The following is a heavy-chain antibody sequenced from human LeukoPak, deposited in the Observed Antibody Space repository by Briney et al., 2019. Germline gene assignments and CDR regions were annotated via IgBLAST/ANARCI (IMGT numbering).Heavy chain of an antibody. V-gene: IGHV4-34*01. CDR2: INHSGST. CDR3: ARLPFRPYGMDV. J-gene: IGHJ6*02. Sequence: SETLSLTCAVYGGSFSGYYWSWIRQPPGKGLEWIGEINHSGSTNCNPSLKSRVTISVDTSKNQFSLKLSSVTAADTAVYYCARLPFRPYGMDVWGQGTTVTVSS. D-gene: IGHD3-16*01. CDR1: GGSFSGYY.